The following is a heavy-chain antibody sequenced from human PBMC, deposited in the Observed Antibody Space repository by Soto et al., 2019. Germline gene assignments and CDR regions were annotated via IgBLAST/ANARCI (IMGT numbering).Heavy chain of an antibody. V-gene: IGHV4-39*01. J-gene: IGHJ4*02. CDR3: VSQRTSVLTQAYFDY. D-gene: IGHD2-8*01. CDR2: VYYRGRS. Sequence: PSETLSLTCTVSGGSVSNSNYYWGWIRQSPGKGLEWIGSVYYRGRSYSKSSVKSRVTISVDTSKNQFSLNLNSVTDSDTAVYFCVSQRTSVLTQAYFDYWGPGALVTVSS. CDR1: GGSVSNSNYY.